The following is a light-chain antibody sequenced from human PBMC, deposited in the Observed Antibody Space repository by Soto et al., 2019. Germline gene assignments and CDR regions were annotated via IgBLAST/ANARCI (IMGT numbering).Light chain of an antibody. J-gene: IGLJ1*01. CDR2: DVS. CDR3: CSYAGSYTFV. V-gene: IGLV2-11*01. Sequence: QSALTQPRSVSGSPGQSVTISCTGTSSDVGGYNYVSWYQQHPGKAPKLMIYDVSERPSGVPDRFSGSKSGNTASLTISGIQAEDEADYYCCSYAGSYTFVFAPGTKLTVL. CDR1: SSDVGGYNY.